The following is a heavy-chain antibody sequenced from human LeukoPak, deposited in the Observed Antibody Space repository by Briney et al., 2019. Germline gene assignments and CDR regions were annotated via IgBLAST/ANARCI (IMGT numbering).Heavy chain of an antibody. D-gene: IGHD3/OR15-3a*01. J-gene: IGHJ4*02. CDR2: IYYRGST. CDR1: GGSISSYY. Sequence: SETLSLTCTVSGGSISSYYWSWIRQPPGKGLEWIGYIYYRGSTNYNPSLKSRVTISVDTSKNQFSLKLSSVTAADTAVYYCARENGLGNFDYWGQGTLVTVSS. V-gene: IGHV4-59*01. CDR3: ARENGLGNFDY.